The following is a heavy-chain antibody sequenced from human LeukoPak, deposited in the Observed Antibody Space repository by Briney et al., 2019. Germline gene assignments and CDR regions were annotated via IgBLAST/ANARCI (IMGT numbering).Heavy chain of an antibody. CDR2: VNSNGRP. Sequence: GGFLRLSCAASGFNFSNYAITSVRQAPGKWLEWVSTVNSNGRPYYADSVKGRFTISRDNSKNTLYLQMNTLRVEDTALYYWAKARAAVVEAAINYWGQGILVTVSP. CDR3: AKARAAVVEAAINY. CDR1: GFNFSNYA. V-gene: IGHV3-23*01. D-gene: IGHD2-15*01. J-gene: IGHJ4*02.